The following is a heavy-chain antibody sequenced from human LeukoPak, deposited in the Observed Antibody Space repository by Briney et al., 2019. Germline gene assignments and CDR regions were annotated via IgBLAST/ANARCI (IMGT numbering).Heavy chain of an antibody. CDR3: ARDVDTSSHSSQLDP. CDR2: IQSDGSKQ. D-gene: IGHD5-18*01. CDR1: GFTFSTIG. J-gene: IGHJ5*02. V-gene: IGHV3-33*01. Sequence: GASLRLSCATAGFTFSTIGIHWGRQTPGKGLEWAAAIQSDGSKQYCGDSVKGRFTISRDSSKNTVYLQMNSLRDEDTAVYYCARDVDTSSHSSQLDPWGQGTLVTVSS.